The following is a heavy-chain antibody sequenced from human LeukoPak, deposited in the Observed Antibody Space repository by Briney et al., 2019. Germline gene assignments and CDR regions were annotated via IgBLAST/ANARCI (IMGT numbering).Heavy chain of an antibody. CDR3: ARDSTGDYPFDY. Sequence: GASVKVSCKASGYTFTGYYMHWVRQAPGQGLEWMGWINPNSGGTNYAQKFQGRVTMTRDMSTSTAYMELSSLRSEDTAVYYCARDSTGDYPFDYWGQGTLVTVSS. J-gene: IGHJ4*02. CDR1: GYTFTGYY. V-gene: IGHV1-2*02. D-gene: IGHD3-16*01. CDR2: INPNSGGT.